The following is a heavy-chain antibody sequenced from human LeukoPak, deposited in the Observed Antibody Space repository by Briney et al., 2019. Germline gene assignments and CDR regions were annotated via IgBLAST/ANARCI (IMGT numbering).Heavy chain of an antibody. CDR2: INHSGST. J-gene: IGHJ4*02. Sequence: KPSETLSLTCAVYGGFFSGYYWSWIRQPPGKGLEWIGEINHSGSTNYNPSLKSRVTISVDTSKNQFSLKLSSVTAADTAVYYCARAEQVVVAAIDYWGQGTLVTVSS. CDR1: GGFFSGYY. CDR3: ARAEQVVVAAIDY. V-gene: IGHV4-34*01. D-gene: IGHD2-15*01.